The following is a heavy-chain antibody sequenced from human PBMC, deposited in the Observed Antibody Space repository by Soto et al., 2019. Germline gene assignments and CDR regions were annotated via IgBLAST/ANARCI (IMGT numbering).Heavy chain of an antibody. D-gene: IGHD1-26*01. CDR1: GYTFTSYA. CDR2: INAGNGNT. CDR3: ASNQLGATPYGMDV. Sequence: QVQLVQSGAEEKKPGASVKVSCKASGYTFTSYAMHWVRQAPGQRLEWMGWINAGNGNTKYSQKFQGRVTITRDASASTAYMALSSLRSEDTAVYYCASNQLGATPYGMDVWGQGTTVTVSS. V-gene: IGHV1-3*05. J-gene: IGHJ6*02.